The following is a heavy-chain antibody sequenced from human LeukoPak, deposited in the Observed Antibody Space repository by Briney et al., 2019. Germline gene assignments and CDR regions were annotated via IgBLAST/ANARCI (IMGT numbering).Heavy chain of an antibody. CDR2: IYHSGST. J-gene: IGHJ4*02. CDR3: ARDCSGGSCYSDGDY. D-gene: IGHD2-15*01. V-gene: IGHV4-38-2*02. CDR1: GYSISSGYY. Sequence: PSETLSLTCTVSGYSISSGYYWGWIRQPPGKGLEWIGSIYHSGSTCYNPSLKSRVTISVDTSKNQFSLKLSSVTAADTAVYYCARDCSGGSCYSDGDYWGQGTLVTVPS.